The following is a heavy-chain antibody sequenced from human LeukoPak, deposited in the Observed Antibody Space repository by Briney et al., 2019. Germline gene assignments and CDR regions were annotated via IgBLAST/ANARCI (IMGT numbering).Heavy chain of an antibody. CDR3: ARGVEPPAANTLAY. D-gene: IGHD2-2*01. J-gene: IGHJ4*02. CDR2: ISSTSDYI. V-gene: IGHV3-21*04. CDR1: GYTFSHYS. Sequence: GGSLRLSCAASGYTFSHYSVNWVRQAPGKGLEWVSSISSTSDYIYYADSVKGRFTISRDNTKSSLYLQMNSLRAEDTAVYYCARGVEPPAANTLAYWGQGTLVTVSS.